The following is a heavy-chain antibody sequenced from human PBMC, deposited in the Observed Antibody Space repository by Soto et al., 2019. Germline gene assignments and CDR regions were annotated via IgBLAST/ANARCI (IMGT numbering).Heavy chain of an antibody. V-gene: IGHV4-31*03. CDR2: IYYSGST. Sequence: SETLSLTCTVSGGSISSGGYYWSWIRQHPGKGLEWIGYIYYSGSTYYNTSLKSRVTISVDTSKNQFSLKLSSVTAADTAVYYCARLQKIYDILTGYYNFNCFDPWGQGTLVTVSS. CDR1: GGSISSGGYY. CDR3: ARLQKIYDILTGYYNFNCFDP. J-gene: IGHJ5*02. D-gene: IGHD3-9*01.